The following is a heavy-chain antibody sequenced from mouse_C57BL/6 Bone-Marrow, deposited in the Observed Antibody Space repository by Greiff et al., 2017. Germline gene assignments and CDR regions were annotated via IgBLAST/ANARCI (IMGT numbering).Heavy chain of an antibody. CDR2: IYPSDSET. J-gene: IGHJ3*01. V-gene: IGHV1-61*01. D-gene: IGHD1-1*01. CDR3: ARSGYYGSLFAY. Sequence: VQLQQSGAELVRPGSSVKLSCKASGYTFTSSWMDWVKQRPGQGLEWIGNIYPSDSETHYNQKFKDKATLTVDKSSSTAYMQLSSLTSEDSAVYYCARSGYYGSLFAYWGQGTLVTVSA. CDR1: GYTFTSSW.